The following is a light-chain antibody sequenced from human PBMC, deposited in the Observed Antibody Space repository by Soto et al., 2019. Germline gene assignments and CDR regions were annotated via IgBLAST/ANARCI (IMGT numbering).Light chain of an antibody. J-gene: IGKJ5*01. Sequence: DIQMTESPSTLSGSVGDSVTITCRASQGISNSLAWYQQKPGKAPKLLIYSASTLQSGVPSRFRGGFSGTEFTLTISSLQPEDFATYYCQQLYRYPITFGQGTRLEIK. V-gene: IGKV1-9*01. CDR1: QGISNS. CDR2: SAS. CDR3: QQLYRYPIT.